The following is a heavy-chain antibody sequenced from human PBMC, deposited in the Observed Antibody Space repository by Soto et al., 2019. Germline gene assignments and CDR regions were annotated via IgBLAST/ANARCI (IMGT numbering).Heavy chain of an antibody. CDR2: IIPMFRSS. J-gene: IGHJ4*02. CDR1: GGTFTDYA. D-gene: IGHD3-10*02. CDR3: AKDVGFQQHLFVFDL. V-gene: IGHV1-69*01. Sequence: QVQLVQSGAEAKKPGSSVKVSCKASGGTFTDYAFSWVRQAPGQGLEWMGGIIPMFRSSNFAQKCQDRLTIFADASAGTAYMELSSLRSDDTAIYYCAKDVGFQQHLFVFDLWGQGTLVTVSS.